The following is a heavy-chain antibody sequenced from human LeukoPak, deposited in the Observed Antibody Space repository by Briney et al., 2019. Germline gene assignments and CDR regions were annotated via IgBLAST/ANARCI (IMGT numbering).Heavy chain of an antibody. CDR3: ARGVVIAPQTFDY. CDR2: IYYSGST. CDR1: GGSISSYY. D-gene: IGHD2-21*01. J-gene: IGHJ4*02. Sequence: SETLSLTCTVSGGSISSYYWSWIRQPPGKGLEWIGYIYYSGSTNYNPSLKSRVTISVDTSKDQFSLKLSSVTAADTAVYYCARGVVIAPQTFDYWGQGTLVTVSS. V-gene: IGHV4-59*01.